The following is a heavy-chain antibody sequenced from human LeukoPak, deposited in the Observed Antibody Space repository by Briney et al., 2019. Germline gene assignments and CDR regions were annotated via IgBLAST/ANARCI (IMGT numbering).Heavy chain of an antibody. CDR2: INHSGST. D-gene: IGHD2-15*01. CDR3: ARVVAALLDNWFDP. V-gene: IGHV4-34*01. CDR1: GGSFSGYY. J-gene: IGHJ5*02. Sequence: PSETLSLTCAVYGGSFSGYYWSWIRQPPGKGLEWIGEINHSGSTNYNPSLKSRVTISVDTSKNQFSLKLSSVTAADTAVYYCARVVAALLDNWFDPWGQGTLVTVSS.